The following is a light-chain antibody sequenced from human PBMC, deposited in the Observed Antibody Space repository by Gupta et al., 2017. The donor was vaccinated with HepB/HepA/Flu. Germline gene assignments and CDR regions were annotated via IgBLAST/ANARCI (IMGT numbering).Light chain of an antibody. V-gene: IGKV3-15*01. J-gene: IGKJ1*01. CDR3: QQDNNWPRT. CDR1: QSVSSN. Sequence: EIVITQSPATLSVSPGERATLSCRASQSVSSNLAWYQQKPGQAPRLLIYGASTRATGIPASFSGSGSGTEFTLTIASRHSEDFAVYYCQQDNNWPRTFGQGTKVEIK. CDR2: GAS.